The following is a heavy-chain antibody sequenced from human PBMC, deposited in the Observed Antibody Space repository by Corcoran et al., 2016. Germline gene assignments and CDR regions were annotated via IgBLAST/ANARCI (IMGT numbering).Heavy chain of an antibody. CDR1: GYSISSTNW. J-gene: IGHJ4*02. CDR3: ARKVDSGWYDY. CDR2: IYYSGNT. Sequence: QVQLQESGPGLVKPSDTLSLTCAVSGYSISSTNWWGWIRQPPGKGLEWIGYIYYSGNTYYNPSLKSRVTMSVDTSKNQFSRKLSCVTAVDTALYYCARKVDSGWYDYWGQGTLVTVSS. D-gene: IGHD6-19*01. V-gene: IGHV4-28*01.